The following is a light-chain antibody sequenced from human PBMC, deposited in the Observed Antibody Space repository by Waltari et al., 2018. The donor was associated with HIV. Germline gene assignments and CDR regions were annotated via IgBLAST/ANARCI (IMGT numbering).Light chain of an antibody. J-gene: IGKJ3*01. CDR1: QGIRNY. V-gene: IGKV1-27*01. CDR2: LAS. CDR3: QKYNSAPPFT. Sequence: DIQMTQSPSSLSASVGDRVTITCRASQGIRNYLAWYQQKPGKVPELLIYLASTLQSGVPSRFSGSGSGTDFTLTISSLQPEDVATYYCQKYNSAPPFTFGPGTKVDIK.